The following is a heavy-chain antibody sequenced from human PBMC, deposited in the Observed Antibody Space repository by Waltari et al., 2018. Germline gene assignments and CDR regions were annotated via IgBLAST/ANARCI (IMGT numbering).Heavy chain of an antibody. V-gene: IGHV4-34*01. J-gene: IGHJ4*02. D-gene: IGHD2-15*01. Sequence: QVQLQQWGAGLLKPSETLSLTCAVYGGSFSGYYWGWIRQPPGKGLEWIGEINHSGSTNSDPSLKSRVTISVDTSKNQFSLKLSSVTAADTAVYYCARGPHCSGGSCYSVYFDYWGQGTLVTVSS. CDR2: INHSGST. CDR3: ARGPHCSGGSCYSVYFDY. CDR1: GGSFSGYY.